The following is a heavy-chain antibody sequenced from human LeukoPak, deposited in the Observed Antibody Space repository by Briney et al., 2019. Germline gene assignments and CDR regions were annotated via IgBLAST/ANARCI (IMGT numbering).Heavy chain of an antibody. CDR2: NHYSGTT. CDR3: AKSRGGFGDYGSWFDP. D-gene: IGHD4-17*01. CDR1: GVSMSSYF. V-gene: IGHV4-59*01. J-gene: IGHJ5*02. Sequence: SETLSLTCTVSGVSMSSYFWSWIRQPPGKGLEWIGYNHYSGTTNYNPSLKSRVTISIDTSKNQFSLKLSSVTAADTAVYYCAKSRGGFGDYGSWFDPWGQGTLVTVSS.